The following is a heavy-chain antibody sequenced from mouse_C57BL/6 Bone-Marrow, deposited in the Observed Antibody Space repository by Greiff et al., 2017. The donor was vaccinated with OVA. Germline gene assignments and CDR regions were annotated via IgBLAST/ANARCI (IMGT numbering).Heavy chain of an antibody. V-gene: IGHV3-8*01. CDR1: GYSITSDY. J-gene: IGHJ4*01. CDR3: SRWGLRYYAMDY. D-gene: IGHD1-1*01. CDR2: ISNSGST. Sequence: EVKLVESGPGLAKPSQTLSLTCSVTGYSITSDYWNWIRKFPGNKLEYMGYISNSGSTYYNPSLTSRISIIRNTSKNQYYLQLTSVTTGDTATCYCSRWGLRYYAMDYWGQGTSVTVSS.